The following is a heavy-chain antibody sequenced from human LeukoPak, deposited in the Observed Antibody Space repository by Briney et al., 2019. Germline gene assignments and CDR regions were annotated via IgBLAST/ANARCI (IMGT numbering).Heavy chain of an antibody. Sequence: GGSLRLSCAASGFTLSSYEMNWVRQAPGKGLEGVSYISCSGSTIYYADSVKGRFTISRDTAKNSLYLQMNSLRAEDTAVYYCAREEPILTGYFDYWGQGTLVTVSS. CDR1: GFTLSSYE. CDR3: AREEPILTGYFDY. V-gene: IGHV3-48*03. J-gene: IGHJ4*02. CDR2: ISCSGSTI. D-gene: IGHD3-9*01.